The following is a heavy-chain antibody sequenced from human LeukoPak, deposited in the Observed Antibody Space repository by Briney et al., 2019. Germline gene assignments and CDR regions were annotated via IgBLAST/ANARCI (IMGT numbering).Heavy chain of an antibody. CDR2: ISSSSSTI. CDR3: ARGAGVRQQLVQGIDY. J-gene: IGHJ4*02. CDR1: GFTFSSYS. D-gene: IGHD6-13*01. Sequence: PGGSLRLSFAASGFTFSSYSMNWVRQAPGKGLEWVSYISSSSSTIYYADSVKGRFTISRDNAKNSLYLQMNSLRAEDTAVYYCARGAGVRQQLVQGIDYWGQGTLVTVSS. V-gene: IGHV3-48*04.